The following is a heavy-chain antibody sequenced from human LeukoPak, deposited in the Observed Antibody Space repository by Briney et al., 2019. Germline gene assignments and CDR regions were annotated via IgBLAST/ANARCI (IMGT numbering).Heavy chain of an antibody. CDR3: ARVADTAMVSRAFDI. Sequence: SVKVSCKASGYTFTSYGISWVRQAPGQGLEWMGRIIPILGIANYAQKFQGRVTITADKSTSTAYMELSSLRSEDTAVYYCARVADTAMVSRAFDIWGQGTMVTVSS. D-gene: IGHD5-18*01. J-gene: IGHJ3*02. V-gene: IGHV1-69*04. CDR1: GYTFTSYG. CDR2: IIPILGIA.